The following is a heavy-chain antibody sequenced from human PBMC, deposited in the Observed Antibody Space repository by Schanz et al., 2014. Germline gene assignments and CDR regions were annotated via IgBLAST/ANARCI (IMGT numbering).Heavy chain of an antibody. V-gene: IGHV3-23*01. Sequence: VHLMESGGGVVQPGRSLRLSCAASGFTFSGNAMHWVRQAPGKGLEWVSLISDSGDTAYYADSVKGRFTISRDNFKGALYLQMSSLRAEDTAVYYCAKYRGYYRVSGSYRELEYWGQGTLVTVSS. CDR3: AKYRGYYRVSGSYRELEY. CDR1: GFTFSGNA. D-gene: IGHD3-10*01. CDR2: ISDSGDTA. J-gene: IGHJ4*02.